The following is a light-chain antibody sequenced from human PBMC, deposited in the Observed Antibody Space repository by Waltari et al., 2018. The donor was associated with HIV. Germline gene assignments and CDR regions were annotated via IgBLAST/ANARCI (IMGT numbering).Light chain of an antibody. CDR3: QQYYSTPLT. V-gene: IGKV4-1*01. CDR1: QSVLYSSNNKNY. J-gene: IGKJ4*01. CDR2: WAS. Sequence: DIVMTQSPDSLAVSLGERATINCKSSQSVLYSSNNKNYLAWYQQKQGQSPKLLIYWASSREFGVPDRFSGCGSGTDFTLTISSLQAEDVAVYYCQQYYSTPLTFGGGTKVEIK.